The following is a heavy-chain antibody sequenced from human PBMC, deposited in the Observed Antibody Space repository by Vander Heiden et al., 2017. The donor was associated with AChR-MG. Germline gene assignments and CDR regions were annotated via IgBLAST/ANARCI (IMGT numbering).Heavy chain of an antibody. CDR1: GGSVSRGRSY. CDR3: ARVGREDYYYYYMDV. Sequence: QVQLQESGPGLVKPSETLSLTCTVSGGSVSRGRSYWSWIRQPPGKGLEWIGYIYYSGSTNYNPSLKSRVTISVDTSKNQFSLKLSSVTAADTAVYYCARVGREDYYYYYMDVWGKGTTVTVSS. CDR2: IYYSGST. J-gene: IGHJ6*03. V-gene: IGHV4-61*01.